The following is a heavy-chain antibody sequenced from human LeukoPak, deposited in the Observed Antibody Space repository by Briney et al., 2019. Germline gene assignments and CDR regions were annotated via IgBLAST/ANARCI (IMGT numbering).Heavy chain of an antibody. CDR2: TRNKANSYTT. V-gene: IGHV3-72*01. CDR3: AREPYRYYGMDV. J-gene: IGHJ6*02. CDR1: GFTFINAW. Sequence: GGSLRLSCAASGFTFINAWMTWVRQAPGKGLEWVGRTRNKANSYTTEYAASAKGRFTISRDDSKNSLYLQMNSLKTEDTAVYYCAREPYRYYGMDVWGQGTTVTVSS.